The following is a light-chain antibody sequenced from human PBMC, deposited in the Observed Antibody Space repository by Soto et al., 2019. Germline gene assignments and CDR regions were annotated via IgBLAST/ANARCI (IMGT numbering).Light chain of an antibody. CDR2: DAS. J-gene: IGKJ3*01. CDR1: QSVSSY. V-gene: IGKV3-11*01. Sequence: EIVLTQSPATLSLSPGERATLSCRASQSVSSYLAWYQQRPGQAPRLLIYDASSRATGIPARFSGSGSGTGFTLTISSLEPEAFAVYYCQRRSNWPAVTFGHGTQVDIK. CDR3: QRRSNWPAVT.